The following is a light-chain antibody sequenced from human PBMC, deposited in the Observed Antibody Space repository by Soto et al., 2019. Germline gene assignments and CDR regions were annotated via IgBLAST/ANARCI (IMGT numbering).Light chain of an antibody. CDR1: NSNIGDNY. V-gene: IGLV1-51*02. CDR3: GSWDSSLSAVV. J-gene: IGLJ2*01. Sequence: QSVLTQRPSVSAAPGQKVTISCSGSNSNIGDNYVSWYQKLPGAAPKVLIFENNKRPSGIPDRLSGSKSGTSATLAITGLQTGDEADYYCGSWDSSLSAVVFGGGTKLTVL. CDR2: ENN.